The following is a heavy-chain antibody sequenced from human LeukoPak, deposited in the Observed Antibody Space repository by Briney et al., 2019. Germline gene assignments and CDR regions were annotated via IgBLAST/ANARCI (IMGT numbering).Heavy chain of an antibody. CDR2: IKQDGSEK. CDR3: ARDSGSYAFDI. J-gene: IGHJ3*02. V-gene: IGHV3-7*04. CDR1: GFTFSTYW. Sequence: PGGSLRLSCAASGFTFSTYWMSWVSQAPGKRLEWVANIKQDGSEKYYVDSVKGRFTISRDNAKNSLYLKMNSLRAEDTAVYYCARDSGSYAFDIWGQGTMVTVSS. D-gene: IGHD1-26*01.